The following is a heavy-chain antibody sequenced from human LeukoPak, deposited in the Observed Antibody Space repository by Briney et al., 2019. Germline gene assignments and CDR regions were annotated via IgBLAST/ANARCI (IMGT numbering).Heavy chain of an antibody. Sequence: GGSLRLSCAASGFTFSSYAMHWVRQAPGKGLEWVAVISYDGGNKYYADSVKGRFTISRDNSKNTLYLQMNSLRAEDTAVYYCARDPRVGATNYYYYGMDVWGQGTTVTVSS. J-gene: IGHJ6*02. CDR3: ARDPRVGATNYYYYGMDV. CDR1: GFTFSSYA. V-gene: IGHV3-30*04. CDR2: ISYDGGNK. D-gene: IGHD1-26*01.